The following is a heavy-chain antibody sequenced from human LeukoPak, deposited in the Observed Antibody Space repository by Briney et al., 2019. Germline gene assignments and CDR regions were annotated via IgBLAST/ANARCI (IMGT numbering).Heavy chain of an antibody. J-gene: IGHJ4*02. CDR1: GYSISSGYY. V-gene: IGHV4-38-2*02. Sequence: PSETLSLTCTVSGYSISSGYYWGWIRQPPGKGLEWIGSIYHGGSTYYNPSLKSRITMSVDTSKNQFSLKLISVTAADTAVYYCARGTQVRRSGIDYWGQGTLVTVSS. D-gene: IGHD1-26*01. CDR3: ARGTQVRRSGIDY. CDR2: IYHGGST.